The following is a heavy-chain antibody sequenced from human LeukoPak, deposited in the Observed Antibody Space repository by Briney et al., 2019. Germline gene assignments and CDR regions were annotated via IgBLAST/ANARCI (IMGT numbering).Heavy chain of an antibody. J-gene: IGHJ4*02. CDR2: ISAYNGNT. CDR3: ARGGHYRLHYYENTGDY. Sequence: ASVKVSCKASGYTFTSHGITWVRQAPGQGLEWMGWISAYNGNTNYAQKFQGRVTMTTDSSTNTAYMELRSLRSDDTAVYYCARGGHYRLHYYENTGDYWGQGTLVTVSS. CDR1: GYTFTSHG. D-gene: IGHD3-22*01. V-gene: IGHV1-18*04.